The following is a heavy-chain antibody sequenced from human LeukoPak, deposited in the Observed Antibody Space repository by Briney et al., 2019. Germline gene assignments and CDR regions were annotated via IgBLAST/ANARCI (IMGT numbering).Heavy chain of an antibody. CDR1: GFTFSSYW. D-gene: IGHD3-3*01. CDR2: IKQDGSEK. Sequence: GSLRLSCAASGFTFSSYWMSWVRQAPGKGLEWVANIKQDGSEKFYVDSVKGRFNISRDNAKKSLFLQMNSLRAEDTAVYYCAKVYYDFWSGAHYYYMDVWGKGTTVTVSS. CDR3: AKVYYDFWSGAHYYYMDV. V-gene: IGHV3-7*01. J-gene: IGHJ6*03.